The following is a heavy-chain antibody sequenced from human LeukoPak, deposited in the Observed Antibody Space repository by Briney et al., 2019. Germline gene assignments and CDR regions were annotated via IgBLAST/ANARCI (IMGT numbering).Heavy chain of an antibody. V-gene: IGHV1-46*01. D-gene: IGHD3-22*01. Sequence: ASVKVSCKASGYTFTSYYMHWVRQAPGQGLEWMGIINPSGGSTSYAQKFQGRVTMTRDTSTSTVYMELSSLRSEDTAVYYCARARPDYYDSSGYDFDYWGQGTLVTVS. J-gene: IGHJ4*02. CDR2: INPSGGST. CDR1: GYTFTSYY. CDR3: ARARPDYYDSSGYDFDY.